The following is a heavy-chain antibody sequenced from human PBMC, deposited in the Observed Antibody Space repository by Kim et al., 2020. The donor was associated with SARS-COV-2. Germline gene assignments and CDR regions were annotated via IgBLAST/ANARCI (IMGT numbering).Heavy chain of an antibody. CDR2: IGTAGDT. D-gene: IGHD1-26*01. V-gene: IGHV3-13*01. CDR1: GFTFSSYD. Sequence: GGSLRLSCAASGFTFSSYDMHWVRQATGKGLEWVSAIGTAGDTYYSGSVKGRFTISRENAKNSLYLQMNSLRAGDTAVYYCLRSSQKRVGPSFWYFDLWGRGTLVTVSS. J-gene: IGHJ2*01. CDR3: LRSSQKRVGPSFWYFDL.